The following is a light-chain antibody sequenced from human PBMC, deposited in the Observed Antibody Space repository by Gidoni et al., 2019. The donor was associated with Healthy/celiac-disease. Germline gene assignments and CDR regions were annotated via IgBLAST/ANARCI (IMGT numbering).Light chain of an antibody. Sequence: VTITCRASQGISSYLAWYQQKPGKAPKLLIYAASTLQSGVPSRFSGSGSGTEFTLTISSLQPEDFATYYCQQLNSYPPYTFGQGTKLEIK. CDR3: QQLNSYPPYT. J-gene: IGKJ2*01. V-gene: IGKV1-9*01. CDR2: AAS. CDR1: QGISSY.